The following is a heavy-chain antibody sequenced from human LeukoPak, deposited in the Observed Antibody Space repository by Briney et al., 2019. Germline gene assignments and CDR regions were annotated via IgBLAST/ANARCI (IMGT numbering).Heavy chain of an antibody. V-gene: IGHV1-69*01. CDR2: IIPIFGTA. J-gene: IGHJ6*02. CDR3: ARDLSGGYSYDHYYYYGMDV. CDR1: GGTFSGYA. Sequence: SVKVSCKASGGTFSGYAISWVRQAPGQGLEWMGGIIPIFGTANYAQKFQGRVTITADESTSTAYMELSSLRSEDTAVYYCARDLSGGYSYDHYYYYGMDVWGQGTTATVSS. D-gene: IGHD5-18*01.